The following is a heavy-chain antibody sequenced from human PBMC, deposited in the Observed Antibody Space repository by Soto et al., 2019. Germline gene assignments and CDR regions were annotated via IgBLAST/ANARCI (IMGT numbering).Heavy chain of an antibody. CDR2: IWYDGSNK. V-gene: IGHV3-33*01. J-gene: IGHJ4*02. D-gene: IGHD3-22*01. CDR1: GFTFSSYG. CDR3: ARSEKGYYDSSGYGW. Sequence: VQLVESGGGVVQPGRSLRLSCAASGFTFSSYGMHWVRQAPGKGLEWVAVIWYDGSNKYYADSVKGRFTISRDNSKNTLYLQMNSLRAEDTAVYYCARSEKGYYDSSGYGWWGQGTLVTGSA.